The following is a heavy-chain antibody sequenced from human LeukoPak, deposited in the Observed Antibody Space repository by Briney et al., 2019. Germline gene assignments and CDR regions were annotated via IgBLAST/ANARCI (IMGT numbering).Heavy chain of an antibody. Sequence: GGSLRLSCAASGFTFSNFAMSWVRQAPGKGLQWVSAISGGGGITYSADSVKGRFIISRDNSRNTLYLQMNSLRAADTALYYCVKTPREYSSGFIDYWGQGTLVTVSS. CDR1: GFTFSNFA. CDR2: ISGGGGIT. V-gene: IGHV3-23*01. CDR3: VKTPREYSSGFIDY. J-gene: IGHJ4*02. D-gene: IGHD6-19*01.